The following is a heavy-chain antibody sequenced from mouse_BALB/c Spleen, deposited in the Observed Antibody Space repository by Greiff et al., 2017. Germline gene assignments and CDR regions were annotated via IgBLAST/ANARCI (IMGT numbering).Heavy chain of an antibody. J-gene: IGHJ3*01. V-gene: IGHV1S81*02. Sequence: QVQLQQPGAELVKPGASVKLSCKASGYTFTSYWMHWVKQRPGQGLEWIGEINPSNGRTNYNEKFKSKATLTVDKSSSTAYMQLSSLTSEDSAVYYCARKDGYDVWFAYWGQGTLVTVSA. CDR1: GYTFTSYW. CDR3: ARKDGYDVWFAY. D-gene: IGHD2-2*01. CDR2: INPSNGRT.